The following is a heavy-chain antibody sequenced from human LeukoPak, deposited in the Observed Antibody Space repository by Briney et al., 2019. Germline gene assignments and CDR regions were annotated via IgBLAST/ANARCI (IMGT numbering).Heavy chain of an antibody. D-gene: IGHD3-9*01. CDR2: IWYDGSNK. J-gene: IGHJ6*02. V-gene: IGHV3-33*01. CDR1: GFTFSSYG. Sequence: GGSLRLSCAASGFTFSSYGMHWVRQAPGKGLEWVAVIWYDGSNKYYADSVKGRFTISRDNSKNTLYLQMNSLRAEDTAVYYCARFEQGYYYGMDVWGQGTTVTVPS. CDR3: ARFEQGYYYGMDV.